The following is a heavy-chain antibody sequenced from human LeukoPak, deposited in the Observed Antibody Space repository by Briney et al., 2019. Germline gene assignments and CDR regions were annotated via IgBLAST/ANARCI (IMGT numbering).Heavy chain of an antibody. J-gene: IGHJ4*02. Sequence: TGKSLKISCKGYGYSFTSYWIIWVRQMPGKGLEWMGRIDPSDSYTNYSPSLQGHVTISADKSISAAYLQWSNLKASDTAMYYCARARGDHYSFDYWGQGTLVTVSS. CDR3: ARARGDHYSFDY. V-gene: IGHV5-10-1*01. CDR2: IDPSDSYT. D-gene: IGHD3-10*01. CDR1: GYSFTSYW.